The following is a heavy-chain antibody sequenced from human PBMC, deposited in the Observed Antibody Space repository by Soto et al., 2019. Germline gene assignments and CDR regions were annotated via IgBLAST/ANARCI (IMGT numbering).Heavy chain of an antibody. V-gene: IGHV3-7*03. CDR2: IKQDGSEK. CDR3: ARYPEKVTGDQADAFDI. CDR1: GFTFSSYW. D-gene: IGHD7-27*01. J-gene: IGHJ3*02. Sequence: GGSLRLSCAASGFTFSSYWMSWVRQAPGKGLEWVANIKQDGSEKYYVDSVKGRFTISRDNAKNSLYLQMNSLRAEDTAVYYCARYPEKVTGDQADAFDIWGQGTMVTVSS.